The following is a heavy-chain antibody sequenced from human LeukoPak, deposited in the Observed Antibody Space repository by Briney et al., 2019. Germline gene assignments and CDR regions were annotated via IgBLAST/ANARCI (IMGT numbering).Heavy chain of an antibody. CDR3: ARPTRGYQTPRRSYYYMDV. CDR2: INHSGST. V-gene: IGHV4-34*01. CDR1: GRSFSGYY. Sequence: SETLSLTCAVYGRSFSGYYWSWIRQPPGKGLEWMGEINHSGSTNYNPSLKSRVTISVDTSKNQFSPKLSSVTAEDTAVYYCARPTRGYQTPRRSYYYMDVWGKGTTVTVSS. D-gene: IGHD2-2*01. J-gene: IGHJ6*03.